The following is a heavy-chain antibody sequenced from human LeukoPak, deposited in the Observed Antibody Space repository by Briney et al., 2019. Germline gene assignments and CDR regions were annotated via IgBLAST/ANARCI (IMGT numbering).Heavy chain of an antibody. CDR1: GFTFSSYG. D-gene: IGHD6-13*01. J-gene: IGHJ3*02. CDR2: ISYDGSNK. V-gene: IGHV3-30*18. Sequence: GGSLRLSCAASGFTFSSYGMHWVRQAPGKGLEWVAVISYDGSNKYYADSVKGRFTISRDNSKNTLYLQMNSLRAEDTAVYYCAKLGSVAAAGTSDAFDIRGQGTMVTVSS. CDR3: AKLGSVAAAGTSDAFDI.